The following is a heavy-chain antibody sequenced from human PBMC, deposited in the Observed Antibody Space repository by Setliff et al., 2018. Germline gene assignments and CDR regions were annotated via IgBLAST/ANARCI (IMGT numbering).Heavy chain of an antibody. V-gene: IGHV3-7*01. J-gene: IGHJ4*02. CDR2: INPHGSEK. Sequence: PGGSLRLSCTASGLSYSNYWVSWVRQAPGKGLEWLASINPHGSEKYYADSVKGRFTISRDNAKNPLSLQMNNLRTEDTAVYYCFGAGTCSYWGQGTLVTVSS. D-gene: IGHD3-10*01. CDR3: FGAGTCSY. CDR1: GLSYSNYW.